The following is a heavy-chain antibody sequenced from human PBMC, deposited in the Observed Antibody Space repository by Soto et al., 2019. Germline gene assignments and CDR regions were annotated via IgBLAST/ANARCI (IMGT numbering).Heavy chain of an antibody. D-gene: IGHD5-12*01. CDR3: ARGLGYSGYDYEDSYYYYGMDV. V-gene: IGHV4-31*03. Sequence: TSETLSLTCTVSGGSIRGAGYYWSWIRQQPGKGLEWIGYMYYSGSTYYNPSLKSRVTISVDTSKNQFSLKLSSVTAADTAVYYCARGLGYSGYDYEDSYYYYGMDVWGQGTTVTVSS. CDR1: GGSIRGAGYY. J-gene: IGHJ6*02. CDR2: MYYSGST.